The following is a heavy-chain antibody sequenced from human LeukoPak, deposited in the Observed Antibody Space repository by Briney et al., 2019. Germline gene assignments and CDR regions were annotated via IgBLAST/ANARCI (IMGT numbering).Heavy chain of an antibody. CDR3: ARAVVGSGYDYFDY. V-gene: IGHV3-21*01. CDR2: ISSGGSYI. CDR1: GFTFSNYN. J-gene: IGHJ4*02. Sequence: GSLRLSCAASGFTFSNYNMNWVRQAPGKALECVSFISSGGSYIYYTDLVKGRFTTSRDNAKNSLFLQMNSLRAEDTAVYFCARAVVGSGYDYFDYWGQGTLVTVSS. D-gene: IGHD5-12*01.